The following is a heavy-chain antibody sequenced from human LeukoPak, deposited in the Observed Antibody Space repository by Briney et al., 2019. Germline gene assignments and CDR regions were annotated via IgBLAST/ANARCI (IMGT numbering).Heavy chain of an antibody. CDR2: IIPILGIA. CDR3: ARDPTYGDYAFDY. Sequence: GASVKVSCKASGGTFSSYAISWVRQAPGQGLEWMGRIIPILGIANYAQKFQGRVTITADKSTSTAYMELSSLRSEDTAVYYCARDPTYGDYAFDYWGQGTLVTVSS. J-gene: IGHJ4*02. D-gene: IGHD4-17*01. V-gene: IGHV1-69*04. CDR1: GGTFSSYA.